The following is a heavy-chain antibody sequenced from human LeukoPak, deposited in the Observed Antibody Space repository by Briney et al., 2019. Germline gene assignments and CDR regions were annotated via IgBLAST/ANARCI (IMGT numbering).Heavy chain of an antibody. V-gene: IGHV3-21*01. CDR2: ISSSSSYI. D-gene: IGHD6-13*01. CDR3: ARARYSSSPFDP. Sequence: PGGSLRLSCAASGFIISSYSMNWVRQTPGKGLKWVSFISSSSSYIYYADSVKGRFTISRDNAKNSLYLQMNSLRAEDTAVYYCARARYSSSPFDPWGQGTLVTVSS. J-gene: IGHJ5*02. CDR1: GFIISSYS.